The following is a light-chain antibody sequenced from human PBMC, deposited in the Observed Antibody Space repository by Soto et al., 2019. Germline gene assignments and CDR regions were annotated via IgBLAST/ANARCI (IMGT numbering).Light chain of an antibody. Sequence: EIVLTQSPGTLSLSPGERATLSCRASRSVSSTYLAWYQQKPGQAPRLLISGTSRRATGIPDRFSGSGSERDFTLTISRLEPEDFAVYFCHQYASSRTFGQGTKVEIK. J-gene: IGKJ1*01. CDR2: GTS. CDR3: HQYASSRT. CDR1: RSVSSTY. V-gene: IGKV3-20*01.